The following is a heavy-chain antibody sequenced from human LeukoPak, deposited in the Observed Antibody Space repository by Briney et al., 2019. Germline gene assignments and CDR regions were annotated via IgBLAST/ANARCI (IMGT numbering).Heavy chain of an antibody. V-gene: IGHV4-4*07. CDR1: GGSISSYY. CDR2: IYTSGST. J-gene: IGHJ4*02. Sequence: PSETLSLTCTVSGGSISSYYWSWIRQPAGKGREWIGRIYTSGSTNYNPSLKSRVTMSVDTSKNQFSLKLSSVTAADTAVYYCAREWYCSSTSCYQTFDYWGQGTLVTVSS. CDR3: AREWYCSSTSCYQTFDY. D-gene: IGHD2-2*01.